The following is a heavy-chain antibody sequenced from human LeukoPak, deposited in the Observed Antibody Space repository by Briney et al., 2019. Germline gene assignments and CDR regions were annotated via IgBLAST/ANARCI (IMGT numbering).Heavy chain of an antibody. Sequence: QPGGSLRLSCAAAGFTFSSYAMSWVRQAPGKGLEWVSAISGSGGSTYYADSVKGRFTISRDNAKNSLYLQMNSLRAEDTAVYYCARDTGFLWELHPAYYFDYWGQGTLVTVSS. CDR3: ARDTGFLWELHPAYYFDY. D-gene: IGHD1-26*01. V-gene: IGHV3-23*01. CDR1: GFTFSSYA. J-gene: IGHJ4*02. CDR2: ISGSGGST.